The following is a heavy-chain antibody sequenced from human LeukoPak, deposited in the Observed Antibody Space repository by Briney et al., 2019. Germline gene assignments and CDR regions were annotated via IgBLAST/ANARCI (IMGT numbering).Heavy chain of an antibody. Sequence: GGSLRLSCAASGFTFSDYYMSWIRQAPGKGLEWVSYISSSGSTIYYADSVKGRFTISRDNAKNSLYLQMNSRRAEDTALHYGARDLAQWLVLGYSREGTLVTVST. CDR2: ISSSGSTI. CDR3: ARDLAQWLVLGY. D-gene: IGHD6-19*01. V-gene: IGHV3-11*04. CDR1: GFTFSDYY. J-gene: IGHJ4*02.